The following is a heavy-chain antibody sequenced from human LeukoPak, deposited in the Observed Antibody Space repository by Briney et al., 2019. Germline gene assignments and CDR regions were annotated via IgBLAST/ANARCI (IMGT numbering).Heavy chain of an antibody. CDR1: GYTFTSYY. CDR2: INPSGGST. D-gene: IGHD1-26*01. V-gene: IGHV1-46*03. J-gene: IGHJ4*02. CDR3: ARGRAVGVRAGFDY. Sequence: ASVKVSCKASGYTFTSYYMRWVRQAPGQGLEWMGIINPSGGSTTYAQKFLGRVTMTRDTSTSTVYMELSSLRSEETAVYYCARGRAVGVRAGFDYWGQGTLVTVSS.